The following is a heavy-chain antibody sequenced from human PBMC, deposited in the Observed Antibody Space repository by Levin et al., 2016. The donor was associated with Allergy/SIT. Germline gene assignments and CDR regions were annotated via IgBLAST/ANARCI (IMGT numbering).Heavy chain of an antibody. CDR2: ITDSGYT. CDR3: ARVITGSTYHY. V-gene: IGHV4-59*01. D-gene: IGHD1-7*01. Sequence: WIRQPPGKGLEWIGYITDSGYTNPNPSLKSRVTISIDTSKNQVSLKLNSVTAADTAMYYCARVITGSTYHYWGQGTLVTVSS. J-gene: IGHJ4*02.